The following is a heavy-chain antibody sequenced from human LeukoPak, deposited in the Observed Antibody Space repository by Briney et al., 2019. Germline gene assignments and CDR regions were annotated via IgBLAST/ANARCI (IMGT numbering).Heavy chain of an antibody. CDR2: IYTSGST. CDR1: GGSISSYY. Sequence: SETLCLTCTVSGGSISSYYWSWVRQPPGKGLEWMGHIYTSGSTNYNPTLKSRVTISVDKSKNQFSLKLSSVTAADTAVYYCARDLYDILTGYPQGFDPWGQGTLVTVSS. V-gene: IGHV4-4*07. D-gene: IGHD3-9*01. CDR3: ARDLYDILTGYPQGFDP. J-gene: IGHJ5*02.